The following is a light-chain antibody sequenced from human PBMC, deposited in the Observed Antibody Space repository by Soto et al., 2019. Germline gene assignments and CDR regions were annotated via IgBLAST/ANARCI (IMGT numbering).Light chain of an antibody. V-gene: IGLV2-14*01. CDR2: DVN. J-gene: IGLJ2*01. CDR3: SSFTISRNTVI. CDR1: SSDVDGYNY. Sequence: QSALTQPASVSGSPGQSITISCTGTSSDVDGYNYVSWYQYHPGKAPKLMIYDVNNRHSGVSNRFSGSKSGNTASLTISGIQDEDEADYYCSSFTISRNTVIFGVGTKLNVL.